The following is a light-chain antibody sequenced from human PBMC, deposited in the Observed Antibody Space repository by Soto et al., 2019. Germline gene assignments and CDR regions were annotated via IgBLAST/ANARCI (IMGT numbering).Light chain of an antibody. J-gene: IGKJ4*01. Sequence: EIVLTQSPATLSLSPGERATLSCRASQSISSHLAWYQQKPGQAPRLLIYDASNRATGIPARFSGSGSATALPSTISSLAPDDGAVAYGQQQSNWPLTFGGGTKVQI. CDR1: QSISSH. V-gene: IGKV3-11*01. CDR3: QQQSNWPLT. CDR2: DAS.